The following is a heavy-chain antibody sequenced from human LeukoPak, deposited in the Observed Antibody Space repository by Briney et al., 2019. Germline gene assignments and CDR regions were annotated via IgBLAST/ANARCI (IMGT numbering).Heavy chain of an antibody. CDR2: IRGFGDTT. CDR1: GFTLSSYG. Sequence: GGSLRLSCVGSGFTLSSYGMSWVRQAPGKGLEWVSGIRGFGDTTYYADSVKGRFTISRDSSKNTLYLQMNSLRAEDTAVYYCASTRDTATNNFDYWGRGTLVTVSS. J-gene: IGHJ4*02. CDR3: ASTRDTATNNFDY. D-gene: IGHD5-18*01. V-gene: IGHV3-23*01.